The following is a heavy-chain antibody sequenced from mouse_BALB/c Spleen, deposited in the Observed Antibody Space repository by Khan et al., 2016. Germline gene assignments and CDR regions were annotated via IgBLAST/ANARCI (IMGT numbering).Heavy chain of an antibody. CDR1: GDSITSGY. CDR2: ISYSGGT. J-gene: IGHJ4*01. D-gene: IGHD1-1*01. Sequence: EVQLLESGPSLVKPSQTLSLTCSVTGDSITSGYWNWIRNSPGNKLEYMGYISYSGGTYTNPSFKSRIPITRDPSKNQYYLQLNSVTTEDTGTYYCARYDGSSYMRGMDYWGQGLSVTVSS. V-gene: IGHV3-8*02. CDR3: ARYDGSSYMRGMDY.